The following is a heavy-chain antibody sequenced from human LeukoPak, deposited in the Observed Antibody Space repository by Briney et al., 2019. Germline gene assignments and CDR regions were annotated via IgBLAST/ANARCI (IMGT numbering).Heavy chain of an antibody. CDR3: ARGYYFDY. V-gene: IGHV3-21*01. CDR1: GFSLSIYD. J-gene: IGHJ4*02. Sequence: PGGSLRLSCAASGFSLSIYDMVWVRQAPGKGLEWIASTGLSSSYIGYADSVKGRFTISRDNAKNSLYLQMNSLRAEDTAVYYCARGYYFDYWGQGTLVTVSS. CDR2: TGLSSSYI.